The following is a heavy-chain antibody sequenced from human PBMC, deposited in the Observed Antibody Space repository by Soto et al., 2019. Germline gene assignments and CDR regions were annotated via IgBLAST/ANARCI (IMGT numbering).Heavy chain of an antibody. CDR3: AREAYSSGWYSHNWFDP. J-gene: IGHJ5*02. Sequence: ASVKVSCKASGYTFTSYGISWVRQAPGQGLEWMGWISAYNGNTNYAQKLQGRVTMTTDTSTSTAYMELRSLRSDDTAVYYCAREAYSSGWYSHNWFDPWGQGTLVTVSS. CDR1: GYTFTSYG. D-gene: IGHD6-19*01. CDR2: ISAYNGNT. V-gene: IGHV1-18*01.